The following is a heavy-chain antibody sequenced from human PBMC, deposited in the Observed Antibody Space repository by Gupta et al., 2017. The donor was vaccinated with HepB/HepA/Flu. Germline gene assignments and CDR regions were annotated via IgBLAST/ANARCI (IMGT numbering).Heavy chain of an antibody. D-gene: IGHD2-21*01. CDR1: GLTFKNFA. CDR3: AGNHSNSSVDV. J-gene: IGHJ6*02. CDR2: ISSYGSYR. Sequence: QLVQSGGGVVPPGPSLRLSCAASGLTFKNFAMHWLRQTPGRGLEWVAVISSYGSYRYVGDSVKGRFTISRDNSNSTLYLQITSLTTDDSALYFCAGNHSNSSVDVWGQGTTVTVSS. V-gene: IGHV3-30*03.